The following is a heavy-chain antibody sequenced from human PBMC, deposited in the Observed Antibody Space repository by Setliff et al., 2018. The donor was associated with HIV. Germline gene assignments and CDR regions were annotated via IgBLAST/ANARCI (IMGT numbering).Heavy chain of an antibody. J-gene: IGHJ4*02. Sequence: SETLSLTCTVSGGSISRSSYYWGWIRQPPGKGLEWIGSIHYSGSTYYNPSLKSRVTISVDTSKNQFSLKLSSVTAADTAVYYCARIRGSHYYGSGKWYFDYWGQGTLVTVSS. V-gene: IGHV4-39*07. CDR2: IHYSGST. D-gene: IGHD3-10*01. CDR1: GGSISRSSYY. CDR3: ARIRGSHYYGSGKWYFDY.